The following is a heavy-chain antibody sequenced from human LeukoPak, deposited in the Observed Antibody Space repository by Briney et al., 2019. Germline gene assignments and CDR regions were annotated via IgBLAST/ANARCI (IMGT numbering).Heavy chain of an antibody. D-gene: IGHD3-10*01. Sequence: PGGSLRLSCAASGFTFSSYGMHWVRQAPGKGLEWVAFIRYDGTNKYYADSVKGRFTISRDNSKNTLYLQMNSLRAEDTAVYYCAKDMDVGDYSSGDYFDYCGQGTLVTVSS. CDR1: GFTFSSYG. CDR2: IRYDGTNK. CDR3: AKDMDVGDYSSGDYFDY. J-gene: IGHJ4*02. V-gene: IGHV3-30*02.